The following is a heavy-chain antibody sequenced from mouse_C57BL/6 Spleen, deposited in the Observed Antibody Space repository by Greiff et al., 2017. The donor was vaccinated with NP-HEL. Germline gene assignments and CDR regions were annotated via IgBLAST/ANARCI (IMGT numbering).Heavy chain of an antibody. D-gene: IGHD2-3*01. CDR1: GYSITSGYY. CDR2: ISYDGSN. V-gene: IGHV3-6*01. J-gene: IGHJ4*01. Sequence: EVQLQESGPGLVKPSQSLSLTCSVTGYSITSGYYWNWIRQFPGNKLEWMGYISYDGSNNYNPSLKNRISITRDTSKNQFFLKLNSVTTEDTATYYCAYWLLHAMGDWGQGTSVTVAS. CDR3: AYWLLHAMGD.